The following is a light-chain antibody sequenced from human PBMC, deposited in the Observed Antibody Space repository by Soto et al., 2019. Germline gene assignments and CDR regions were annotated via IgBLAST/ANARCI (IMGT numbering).Light chain of an antibody. CDR2: GAS. Sequence: AVQMTQSPSSLSASVVDRVTITWRASQDIRNYLSWYQHKPGKAPKLLIYGASSLQSGVPSRFAGSGSGTDFTLTISGLQPEDSASYFCLQDHNYFWTFGQGTKVDIK. CDR3: LQDHNYFWT. V-gene: IGKV1-6*01. CDR1: QDIRNY. J-gene: IGKJ1*01.